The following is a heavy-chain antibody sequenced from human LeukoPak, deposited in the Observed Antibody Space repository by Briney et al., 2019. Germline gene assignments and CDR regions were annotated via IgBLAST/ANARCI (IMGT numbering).Heavy chain of an antibody. CDR1: GGSYSGYY. J-gene: IGHJ4*02. Sequence: PSETLSLTCAVYGGSYSGYYWSWIRQPPGKGLEWIGEINHSGSTNYNPSLKSRVTISVDTSKNQFSLKLSSVTAADTAVYYCATNCGGDCYSLHWGQGTLVTVSS. D-gene: IGHD2-21*02. V-gene: IGHV4-34*01. CDR2: INHSGST. CDR3: ATNCGGDCYSLH.